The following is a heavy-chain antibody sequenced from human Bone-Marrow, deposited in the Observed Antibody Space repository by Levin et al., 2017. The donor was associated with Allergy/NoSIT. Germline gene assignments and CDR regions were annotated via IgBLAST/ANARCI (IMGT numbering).Heavy chain of an antibody. J-gene: IGHJ5*02. D-gene: IGHD4-17*01. CDR3: ARVTVMNVVPGRFDP. Sequence: GESLKISCMGSGSSFTTDWIAWVRQMPGKGLEWMAFIYPGDSDTKYSPSFQDLVTVSVDKSINTAYLQWKSLKASDTAIYYCARVTVMNVVPGRFDPWGQGTRVTVSS. V-gene: IGHV5-51*01. CDR1: GSSFTTDW. CDR2: IYPGDSDT.